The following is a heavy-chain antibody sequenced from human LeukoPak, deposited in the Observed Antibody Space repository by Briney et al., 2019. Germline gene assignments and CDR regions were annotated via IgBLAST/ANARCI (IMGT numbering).Heavy chain of an antibody. J-gene: IGHJ4*02. D-gene: IGHD3-22*01. CDR2: ISGSGGST. CDR3: ASYYYDSSGYFY. Sequence: PGGSPRLSCAASGFTFSSYAMSWVRQAPGKGLEWVSAISGSGGSTYYADSVKGRFTISRDNSKNTLYLQMNSLRAEDTAVYYCASYYYDSSGYFYWGQGTLVTVSS. CDR1: GFTFSSYA. V-gene: IGHV3-23*01.